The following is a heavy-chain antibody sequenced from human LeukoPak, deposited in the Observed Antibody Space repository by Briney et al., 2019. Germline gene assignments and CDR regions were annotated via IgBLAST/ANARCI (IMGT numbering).Heavy chain of an antibody. CDR2: IWYDGINR. CDR3: ARGRGADYGGNSGYFDY. J-gene: IGHJ4*02. V-gene: IGHV3-33*01. CDR1: GFTFGNYG. D-gene: IGHD4-23*01. Sequence: PGGSLRLSCAASGFTFGNYGMHWVRQAPGKGLEWVAAIWYDGINRYYADSVKGRFTISRDNPNNMFYLQMNSLRAEDTAVYYCARGRGADYGGNSGYFDYWGQGTLVTVSS.